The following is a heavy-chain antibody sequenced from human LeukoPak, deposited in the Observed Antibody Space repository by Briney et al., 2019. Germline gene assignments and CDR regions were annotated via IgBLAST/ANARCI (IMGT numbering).Heavy chain of an antibody. V-gene: IGHV3-43*02. CDR2: ISGDGGST. Sequence: GGSLRLSCAASGFTFDDYAMHWVRQAPGKGLEWVSLISGDGGSTYYADSVKGRFTISRDNSKNSLYLQMNSLRTEDTALYYCAKGVSRDRPYYYYYYYMDVWGKGTTVTVSS. CDR3: AKGVSRDRPYYYYYYYMDV. D-gene: IGHD4-23*01. J-gene: IGHJ6*03. CDR1: GFTFDDYA.